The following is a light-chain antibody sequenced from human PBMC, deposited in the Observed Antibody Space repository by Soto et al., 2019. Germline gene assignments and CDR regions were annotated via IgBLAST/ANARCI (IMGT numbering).Light chain of an antibody. Sequence: SVLNPSPPGSGVAGHSLTISFSGTSSYVGGYNYVSWYKQHPGKAPKLIIYEVSKRPSGVSNRFSGSKSGNTASLTISGLQAEDESDYYCNSYTSSNSRVFGTGNTVTV. CDR2: EVS. CDR3: NSYTSSNSRV. CDR1: SSYVGGYNY. J-gene: IGLJ1*01. V-gene: IGLV2-14*01.